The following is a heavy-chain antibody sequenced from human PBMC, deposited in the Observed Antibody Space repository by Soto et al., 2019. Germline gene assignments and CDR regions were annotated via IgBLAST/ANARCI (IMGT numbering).Heavy chain of an antibody. CDR1: GVTFSSYA. CDR3: AKDGSWDGGGGES. CDR2: IIPVFRTS. J-gene: IGHJ4*02. D-gene: IGHD3-16*01. Sequence: QVQLVQSGAELKKPGSSVKVSCSASGVTFSSYAFTWVRQAPGQGLEWMGNIIPVFRTSNYAQGFQDRLTISADESTNTLFMELSSLRSEDTAVYFCAKDGSWDGGGGESWGQGTRVIVSS. V-gene: IGHV1-69*18.